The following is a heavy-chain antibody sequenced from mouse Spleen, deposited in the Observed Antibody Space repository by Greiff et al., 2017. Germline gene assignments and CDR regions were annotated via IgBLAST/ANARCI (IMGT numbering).Heavy chain of an antibody. CDR2: ISYDGSN. Sequence: DVQLQESGPGLVKPSQSLSLTCSVPGYSITSGYYWNWIRQFPGNKLEWMGYISYDGSNNYNPSLKNRISITRDTSKNQFFLKLNSVTTEDTATYYCATLDYWGQGTTLTVSS. CDR1: GYSITSGYY. J-gene: IGHJ2*01. CDR3: ATLDY. V-gene: IGHV3-6*01.